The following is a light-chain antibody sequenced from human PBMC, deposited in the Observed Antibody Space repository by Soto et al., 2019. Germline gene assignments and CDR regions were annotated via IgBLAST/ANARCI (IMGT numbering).Light chain of an antibody. Sequence: EIVLTQSPGTLSLSPGERATLFCRSSQRVSSDYLGWYQQKPGQAPRLLIYGVSSRPTGIPDRFSGSGSETDFTLTISRLEPEDFGGYYCQPYGNSPVTFGQGTKLEI. J-gene: IGKJ2*01. V-gene: IGKV3-20*01. CDR3: QPYGNSPVT. CDR2: GVS. CDR1: QRVSSDY.